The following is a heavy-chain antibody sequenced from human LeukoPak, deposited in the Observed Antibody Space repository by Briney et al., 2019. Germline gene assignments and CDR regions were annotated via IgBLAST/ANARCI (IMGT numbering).Heavy chain of an antibody. J-gene: IGHJ2*01. Sequence: SETLSLTCTVSGGSISSGGYYWSWIRQPPGKGLEWIGYIYHSGSTYYSPSLKSRVTISVDRSKNQFSLKLTSVTAADTAVYYCARTGRRGYFDFWGRGTLVTVSS. CDR3: ARTGRRGYFDF. CDR1: GGSISSGGYY. V-gene: IGHV4-30-2*01. D-gene: IGHD1-14*01. CDR2: IYHSGST.